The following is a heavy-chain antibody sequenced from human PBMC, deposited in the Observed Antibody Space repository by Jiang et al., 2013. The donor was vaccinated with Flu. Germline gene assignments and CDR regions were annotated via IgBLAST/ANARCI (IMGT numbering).Heavy chain of an antibody. D-gene: IGHD3-16*01. CDR1: GFTFSSYW. J-gene: IGHJ6*02. Sequence: VQPGGSLRLSCAASGFTFSSYWMSWVRQAPGKGLEWVANIKQDGSEKYYVDSVKGRFTISRDNAKNSLYLQMNSLRAEDTAVYYCAVMTNYYYYGMDVWGQGTTVTVSS. CDR2: IKQDGSEK. V-gene: IGHV3-7*01. CDR3: AVMTNYYYYGMDV.